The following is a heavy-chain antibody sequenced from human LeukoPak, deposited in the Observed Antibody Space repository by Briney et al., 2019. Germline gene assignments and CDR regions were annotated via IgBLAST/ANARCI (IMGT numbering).Heavy chain of an antibody. V-gene: IGHV1-69*13. CDR3: ATSHLGYCSGGSCYFDY. J-gene: IGHJ4*02. Sequence: GASVKVSCKASGGTFSSYAISWVRQAPGQGLEWMGGIIPIFGTANYAQKFQGRVTITADESTSTAYMELSSLRSEDTAVYYCATSHLGYCSGGSCYFDYWGQGTLVTVSS. D-gene: IGHD2-15*01. CDR2: IIPIFGTA. CDR1: GGTFSSYA.